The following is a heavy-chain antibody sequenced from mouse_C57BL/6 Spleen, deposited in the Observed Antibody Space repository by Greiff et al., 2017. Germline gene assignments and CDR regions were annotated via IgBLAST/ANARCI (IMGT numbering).Heavy chain of an antibody. CDR3: ARPTGTPHYYAMDY. CDR2: ISSGGSYT. D-gene: IGHD4-1*02. J-gene: IGHJ4*01. V-gene: IGHV5-6*01. CDR1: GFTFSSYG. Sequence: EVHLVESGGDLVKPGGSLKLSCAASGFTFSSYGMSWVRQTPDKRLEWVATISSGGSYTYYPDSVKGRFTISRDNAKNTLYLQMSSLKSEDTAMXYCARPTGTPHYYAMDYCGQGTSVTVSS.